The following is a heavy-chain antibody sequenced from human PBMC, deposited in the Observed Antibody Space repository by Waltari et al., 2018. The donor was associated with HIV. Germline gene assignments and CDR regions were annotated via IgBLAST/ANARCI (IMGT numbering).Heavy chain of an antibody. CDR3: AGDCSGGSCYSNWFDP. J-gene: IGHJ5*02. D-gene: IGHD2-15*01. V-gene: IGHV4-38-2*02. Sequence: QVQLQESGPGLVKPSETLSLTCAVSGYSISSGYYWGWIRTHPGKGLEWIGSIYHSGSTYYNPSLKSRVTISVDTSKNQFSLKLSSVTAADTAVYYCAGDCSGGSCYSNWFDPWGQGTLVTVSS. CDR2: IYHSGST. CDR1: GYSISSGYY.